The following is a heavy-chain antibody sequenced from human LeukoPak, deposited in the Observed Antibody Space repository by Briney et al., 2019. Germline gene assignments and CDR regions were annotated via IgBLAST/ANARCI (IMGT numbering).Heavy chain of an antibody. CDR3: ARSHEGLRELSPDY. CDR1: GFTFNTYS. D-gene: IGHD3-16*02. CDR2: IPYDTTYK. Sequence: GGSLRLSCAASGFTFNTYSMTWVRQAPGKGLHWVSSIPYDTTYKYYADSVKGRFTISRDNARDSLYLQMNSLRPEDTAVYYCARSHEGLRELSPDYWSQGILVTVSS. V-gene: IGHV3-21*01. J-gene: IGHJ4*02.